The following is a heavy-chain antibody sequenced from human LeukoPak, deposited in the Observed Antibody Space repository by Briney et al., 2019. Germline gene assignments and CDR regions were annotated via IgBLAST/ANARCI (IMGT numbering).Heavy chain of an antibody. CDR3: ARANSDGYNPYFHS. CDR1: GYTFSVYY. Sequence: ASVTVSFTSSGYTFSVYYIHWVRQAPGQGLEWMGWIKPNSGGTHFTQKFQGRVTMTRDTSISTAYMELSRLKSDDTAVYYCARANSDGYNPYFHSWGQGTLVTVSS. V-gene: IGHV1-2*02. J-gene: IGHJ4*02. CDR2: IKPNSGGT. D-gene: IGHD5-24*01.